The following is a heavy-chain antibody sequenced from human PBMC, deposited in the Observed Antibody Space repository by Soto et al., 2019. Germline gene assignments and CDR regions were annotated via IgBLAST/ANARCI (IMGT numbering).Heavy chain of an antibody. V-gene: IGHV1-18*01. CDR2: ISAYNGNT. CDR1: GYTFTSYG. CDR3: ARGGTIFGVVIMRYYGMDV. D-gene: IGHD3-3*01. J-gene: IGHJ6*02. Sequence: ASVKVSCKASGYTFTSYGISWVRQAPGQGLEWVGWISAYNGNTNYAQKLQGRVTMTTDTSTSTAYMELRSLRSDDTAVYYCARGGTIFGVVIMRYYGMDVWGQGTTVTVSS.